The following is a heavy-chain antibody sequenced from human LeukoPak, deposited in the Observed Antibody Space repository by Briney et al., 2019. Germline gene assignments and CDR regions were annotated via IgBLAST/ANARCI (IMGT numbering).Heavy chain of an antibody. D-gene: IGHD4-17*01. CDR3: AKDGLNYGDYYYYYGMDV. CDR2: ISYDGSNK. J-gene: IGHJ6*02. CDR1: GFTVSSNY. V-gene: IGHV3-30*18. Sequence: GGSLRLSCAASGFTVSSNYMSRVRQAPAKGLEWVAVISYDGSNKYYADSVKGRLTISRDNSKNTPYLQMNSLRAEDTAVYYCAKDGLNYGDYYYYYGMDVWGQGTTVTVSS.